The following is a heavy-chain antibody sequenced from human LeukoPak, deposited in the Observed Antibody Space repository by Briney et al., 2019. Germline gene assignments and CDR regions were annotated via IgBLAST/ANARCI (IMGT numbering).Heavy chain of an antibody. CDR2: INPNNGNT. D-gene: IGHD6-19*01. CDR1: GYTFTGYC. V-gene: IGHV1-2*02. Sequence: ASVKVSCKASGYTFTGYCMHWVRQAPGQGLEWMGWINPNNGNTNYAQKFQGRVTMTRDTSISTAYMELSRLRSDDTAVYYCARVKAVAGTRGAFDIWGQGTIVAVSS. CDR3: ARVKAVAGTRGAFDI. J-gene: IGHJ3*02.